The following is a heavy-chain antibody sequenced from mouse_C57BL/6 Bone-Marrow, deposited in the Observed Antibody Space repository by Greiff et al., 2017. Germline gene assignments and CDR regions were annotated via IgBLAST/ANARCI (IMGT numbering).Heavy chain of an antibody. CDR1: GYSFTDYN. D-gene: IGHD1-1*01. Sequence: EVQLQQSGPELVKPGASVKISCKASGYSFTDYNMNWVKQSNGKSLEWIGVINPNYGTTSYNQKFKGKATLTVDQSSSTAYMQLNSVTSEDSAVYNCASPSYYGSSWFAYWGQGTLVTVSA. J-gene: IGHJ3*01. CDR2: INPNYGTT. V-gene: IGHV1-39*01. CDR3: ASPSYYGSSWFAY.